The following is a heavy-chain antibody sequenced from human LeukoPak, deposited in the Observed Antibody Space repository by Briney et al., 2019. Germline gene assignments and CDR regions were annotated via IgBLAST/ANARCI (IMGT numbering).Heavy chain of an antibody. CDR1: GFTFDDYA. Sequence: GRSLRLSCAASGFTFDDYAMHWVRQAPGKGLEWVSGISWNSGSIGYADSVKGRFTISRDNAKNCLYLQMNSLRAEDTALYYCAKAISGVYWYFDLWGRGTLVTVSS. CDR3: AKAISGVYWYFDL. J-gene: IGHJ2*01. D-gene: IGHD2-8*01. V-gene: IGHV3-9*01. CDR2: ISWNSGSI.